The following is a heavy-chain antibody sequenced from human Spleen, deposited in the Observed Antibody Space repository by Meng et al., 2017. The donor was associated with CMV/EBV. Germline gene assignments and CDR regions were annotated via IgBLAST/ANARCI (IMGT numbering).Heavy chain of an antibody. J-gene: IGHJ5*02. CDR3: ARCPSPRRPEFAP. CDR1: GGSISSGGYY. V-gene: IGHV4-31*02. CDR2: IYYSGRT. Sequence: TVSGGSISSGGYYWSWVREQQGNGVEWIGYIYYSGRTYNSPFLKSRLTISVDTSKNQCSLTLISVTAADTAVYWCARCPSPRRPEFAPWGQGTLVTVSS. D-gene: IGHD1-14*01.